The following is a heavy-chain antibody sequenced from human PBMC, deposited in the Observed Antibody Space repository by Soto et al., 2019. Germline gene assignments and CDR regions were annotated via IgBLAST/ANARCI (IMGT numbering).Heavy chain of an antibody. J-gene: IGHJ4*02. CDR3: ARQSGDDFWSGYQTTIYYFDY. V-gene: IGHV4-39*01. CDR1: GGSISSSSYY. D-gene: IGHD3-3*01. CDR2: IYYSGST. Sequence: ETLSLTCTVSGGSISSSSYYWGWIRQPPGKGLEWIGSIYYSGSTYYNPSLKSRVTISVDTSKNQFSLKLSSVTAADTAVYYCARQSGDDFWSGYQTTIYYFDYWGQGTLVTVSS.